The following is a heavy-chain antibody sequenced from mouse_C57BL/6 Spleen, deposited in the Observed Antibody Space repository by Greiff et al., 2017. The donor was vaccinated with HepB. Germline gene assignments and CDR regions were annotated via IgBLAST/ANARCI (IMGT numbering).Heavy chain of an antibody. D-gene: IGHD3-3*01. CDR2: IYPRSGNT. CDR1: GYTFTSYG. V-gene: IGHV1-81*01. CDR3: AREGTHYFGY. Sequence: VQLQQSGAELARPGASVKLSCKASGYTFTSYGISWVKQRTGQGLEWIGEIYPRSGNTYYNEKFKGKATLTADKSSSTAYMELRSLTSEDSAVYFCAREGTHYFGYWGQGTTLTVAS. J-gene: IGHJ2*01.